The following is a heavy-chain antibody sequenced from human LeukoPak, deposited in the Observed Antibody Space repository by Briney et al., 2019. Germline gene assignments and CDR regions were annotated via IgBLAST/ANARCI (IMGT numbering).Heavy chain of an antibody. D-gene: IGHD6-19*01. CDR1: GGTFSSYA. Sequence: GASVKVSRKASGGTFSSYAISWVRQAPGQGLEWMGGIIPIFGTANYAQKFQGRVTITADESTSTAYMELSSLRSEDTAVYYCARDWFDATAGNYYMDVWGKGTTVTVSS. J-gene: IGHJ6*03. V-gene: IGHV1-69*13. CDR3: ARDWFDATAGNYYMDV. CDR2: IIPIFGTA.